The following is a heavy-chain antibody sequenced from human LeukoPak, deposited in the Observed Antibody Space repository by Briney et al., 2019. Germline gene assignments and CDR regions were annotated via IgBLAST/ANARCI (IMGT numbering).Heavy chain of an antibody. CDR3: ARGRGYSYGWIGEKFLDY. D-gene: IGHD5-18*01. Sequence: PGGSLRLSCAASGFTFSSHWMHWVRQAPGKGLVWVSRINSDGSSTTYADSVKGRFTLSRDNAKNTLYLQMNSQRAEETAMSYCARGRGYSYGWIGEKFLDYWGQGTLVTVSS. CDR1: GFTFSSHW. J-gene: IGHJ4*02. CDR2: INSDGSST. V-gene: IGHV3-74*01.